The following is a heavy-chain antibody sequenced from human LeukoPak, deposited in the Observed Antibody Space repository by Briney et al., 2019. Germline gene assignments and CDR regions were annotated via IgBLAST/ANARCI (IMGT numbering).Heavy chain of an antibody. J-gene: IGHJ4*02. CDR3: TTVCGPVPADQPLCH. D-gene: IGHD2-2*01. V-gene: IGHV4-39*07. Sequence: PSETLSLTCTVSGGSISSSSYYWGWIRQPPGKGLEWIGNIYYSGSTYYNPSLKSRVTISVDTSKNQFSLKLSSVTAADTAVYYCTTVCGPVPADQPLCHWGQGTLVTVSS. CDR2: IYYSGST. CDR1: GGSISSSSYY.